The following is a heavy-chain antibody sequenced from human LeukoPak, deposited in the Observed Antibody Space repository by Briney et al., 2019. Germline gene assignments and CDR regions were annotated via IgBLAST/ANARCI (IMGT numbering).Heavy chain of an antibody. J-gene: IGHJ6*02. CDR3: AKGLTYYYYNMDV. CDR1: GLTFSNYA. D-gene: IGHD3-9*01. CDR2: ISVNVGST. Sequence: GGSLRLSCAASGLTFSNYAMSWVRQAPGKGLDWVSAISVNVGSTYYVDSVKGRFTISRDNSKHTLYLQMNSLRAEDTAVYYCAKGLTYYYYNMDVWGQGTTVTVSS. V-gene: IGHV3-23*01.